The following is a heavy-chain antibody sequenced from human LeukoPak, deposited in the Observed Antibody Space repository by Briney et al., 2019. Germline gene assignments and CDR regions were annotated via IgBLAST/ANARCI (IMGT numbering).Heavy chain of an antibody. CDR2: MRSKAYGGTT. CDR1: GLSFGDYA. V-gene: IGHV3-49*04. Sequence: PGRSLRLSCTPSGLSFGDYAMSWVRQAPGKGLEWVGFMRSKAYGGTTEYAASVKGRFTISRDDSKSIAYLQMNSLKTEDTAVYFCTRLYSESTSWALDYWGQRTLVTVSS. CDR3: TRLYSESTSWALDY. D-gene: IGHD6-13*01. J-gene: IGHJ4*02.